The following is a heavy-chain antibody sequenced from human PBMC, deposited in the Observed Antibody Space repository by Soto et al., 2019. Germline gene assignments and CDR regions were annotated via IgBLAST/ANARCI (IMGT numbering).Heavy chain of an antibody. CDR3: ATGGHNDGYPCYRGMDV. V-gene: IGHV1-69*01. Sequence: QVQVVQSGAEVKKPGSSVKVSCKVSGGIFTNNAISWVRQAPGQGLEWLGGVVPLFDTAYYAQIFRGRLRISADGATTTAYMELSGLTSADTAVYFCATGGHNDGYPCYRGMDVWGQGTTVTVS. CDR1: GGIFTNNA. D-gene: IGHD5-18*01. CDR2: VVPLFDTA. J-gene: IGHJ6*02.